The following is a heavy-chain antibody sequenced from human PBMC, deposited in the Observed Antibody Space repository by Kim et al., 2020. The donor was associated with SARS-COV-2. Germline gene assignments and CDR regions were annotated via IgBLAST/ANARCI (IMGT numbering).Heavy chain of an antibody. J-gene: IGHJ6*03. CDR3: AKDQWTRLETTRYYYYMDV. D-gene: IGHD1-1*01. Sequence: GGSLRLSCAASGFTFDDYAMHWVRQAPGKGLEWVSGISWNSGSIGYADSVKGRFTISRDNAKNSLYLQMNSLRAEDTALYYCAKDQWTRLETTRYYYYMDVWGKGTTVTVSS. CDR2: ISWNSGSI. CDR1: GFTFDDYA. V-gene: IGHV3-9*01.